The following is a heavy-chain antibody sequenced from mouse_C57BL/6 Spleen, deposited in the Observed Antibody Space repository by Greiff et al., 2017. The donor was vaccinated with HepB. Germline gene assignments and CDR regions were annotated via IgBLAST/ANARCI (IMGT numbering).Heavy chain of an antibody. CDR2: IWSGGST. V-gene: IGHV2-2*01. J-gene: IGHJ2*01. Sequence: VKLMESGPGLVQPSQSLSITCTVSGFSLTSYGVHWVRQSPGKGLEWLGVIWSGGSTDYNAAFISRLSISKDNSKSQVFFKMNSLQADDTAIYYCARKRDDYDFGLDYWGQGTTLTVSS. CDR3: ARKRDDYDFGLDY. D-gene: IGHD2-4*01. CDR1: GFSLTSYG.